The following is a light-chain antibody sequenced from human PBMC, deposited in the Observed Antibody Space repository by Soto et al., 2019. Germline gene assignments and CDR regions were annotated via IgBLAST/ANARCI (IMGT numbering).Light chain of an antibody. V-gene: IGLV2-23*02. Sequence: QSVLTQPASVSGSPGQSITISCTGTSREVGSYNLVSWYQQHPGKAPKLMIYEVSKRPSGVSNRFSGSKSGNTASLTISGLQAEDEADYYCCSYASRSTHVFGTGTKVTVL. J-gene: IGLJ1*01. CDR2: EVS. CDR3: CSYASRSTHV. CDR1: SREVGSYNL.